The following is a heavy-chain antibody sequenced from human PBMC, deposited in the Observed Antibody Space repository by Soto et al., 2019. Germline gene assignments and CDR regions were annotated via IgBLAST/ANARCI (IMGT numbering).Heavy chain of an antibody. V-gene: IGHV4-39*07. CDR2: IYYIGST. Sequence: PPETLSLTCTVSGGSISSSTYYCGWIRQPPGQGLEWIGSIYYIGSTYSNPSLKSRVTLSVDTSKTQVSLKLTSVTAADTAVYYCARVGSKSFYYATDVWGQGTTVTVSS. J-gene: IGHJ6*02. CDR3: ARVGSKSFYYATDV. D-gene: IGHD4-4*01. CDR1: GGSISSSTYY.